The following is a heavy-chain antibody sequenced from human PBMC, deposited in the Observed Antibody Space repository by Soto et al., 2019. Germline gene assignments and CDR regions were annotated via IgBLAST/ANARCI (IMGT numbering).Heavy chain of an antibody. CDR2: IDLTDSYT. J-gene: IGHJ4*02. CDR1: GYIFRTNW. Sequence: GESLKISCQGSGYIFRTNWITWVRQMPGKVLEWLGRIDLTDSYTSYSPSFQGHVSFSAAKSINTTYLHFSSLRASATAVYYCARHGGSYYLSSGAHYALDYWGQGTPVTVPS. V-gene: IGHV5-10-1*01. D-gene: IGHD3-22*01. CDR3: ARHGGSYYLSSGAHYALDY.